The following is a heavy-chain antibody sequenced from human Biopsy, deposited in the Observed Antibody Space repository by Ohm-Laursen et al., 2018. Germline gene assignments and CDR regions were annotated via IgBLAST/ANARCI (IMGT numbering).Heavy chain of an antibody. Sequence: SETLSLTCSVSGDSVSSGSFYWTWIRQPPGQGLEYIGYIYDRGSTANYNPSLESRVTTSVDLPKNQFSLKLSSVTAADTATYYCARGMRSSGWPYFDSWGQGTLVTVSS. CDR2: IYDRGSTA. D-gene: IGHD6-19*01. J-gene: IGHJ4*02. CDR1: GDSVSSGSFY. V-gene: IGHV4-61*01. CDR3: ARGMRSSGWPYFDS.